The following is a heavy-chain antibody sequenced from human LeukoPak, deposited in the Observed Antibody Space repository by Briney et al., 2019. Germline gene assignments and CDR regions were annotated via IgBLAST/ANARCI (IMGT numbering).Heavy chain of an antibody. Sequence: GGSPRLSCAASGFVFTTFGMHWVRQAPGGRLEWVAFVAKDEVTNYYADSVKGRFTISRDTPKSTLYLEMNSLRTEDTAVYYCARSYVLHNFESWGQGTPVTASS. J-gene: IGHJ5*01. CDR1: GFVFTTFG. CDR2: VAKDEVTN. CDR3: ARSYVLHNFES. V-gene: IGHV3-30*02. D-gene: IGHD3-10*02.